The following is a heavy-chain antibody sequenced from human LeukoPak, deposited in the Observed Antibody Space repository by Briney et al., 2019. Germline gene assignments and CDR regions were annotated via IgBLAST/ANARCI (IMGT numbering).Heavy chain of an antibody. CDR3: ARKRIVVVVAASGDAFDI. V-gene: IGHV4-34*01. Sequence: PSETLSLTCAVYNGSFSDYYWSWIRQSPGEGLEWIGEINHSGSTNYNPSLKSRVTISVDTSKNQFSLKLSSVTAADTAVYYCARKRIVVVVAASGDAFDIWGQGTMVTVSS. J-gene: IGHJ3*02. CDR1: NGSFSDYY. CDR2: INHSGST. D-gene: IGHD2-15*01.